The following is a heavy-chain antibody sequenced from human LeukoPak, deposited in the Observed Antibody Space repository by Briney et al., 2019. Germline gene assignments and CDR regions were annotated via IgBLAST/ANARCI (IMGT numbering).Heavy chain of an antibody. Sequence: PGRSLRLSCTGFGFTFGDYTMSWVRQAPGKGLEWVGFIRIKVFGGTTEYAASVKGRFIISRDDSKGIAYLQMNSLKTEDTAVYYCTRDFGWFDPWGQGSLVTVSS. V-gene: IGHV3-49*04. CDR2: IRIKVFGGTT. CDR3: TRDFGWFDP. CDR1: GFTFGDYT. J-gene: IGHJ5*02. D-gene: IGHD3-10*01.